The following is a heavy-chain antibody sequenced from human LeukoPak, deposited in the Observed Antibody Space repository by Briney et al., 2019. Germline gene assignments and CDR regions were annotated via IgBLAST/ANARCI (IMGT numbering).Heavy chain of an antibody. D-gene: IGHD3-10*01. CDR3: ARVNYYGSGSYFSNLYYYYGMDV. Sequence: PGGSLRLSCAASGFTFSSYSINWVRQAPGKGLECVSSISSSSSYIYYADSVKGRFTISRDNAKNSLYLQMNSLRAEDTAVYYCARVNYYGSGSYFSNLYYYYGMDVWGQGTTVTVSS. CDR2: ISSSSSYI. V-gene: IGHV3-21*01. J-gene: IGHJ6*02. CDR1: GFTFSSYS.